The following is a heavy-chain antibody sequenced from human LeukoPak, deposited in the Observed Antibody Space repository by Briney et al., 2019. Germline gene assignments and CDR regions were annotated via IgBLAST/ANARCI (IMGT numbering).Heavy chain of an antibody. Sequence: GGSLRLSCAASGFTFDDYAMHWVRQAPGKGLEWVSGISWNSGSIGYADSVKGRFTISRDNAKNSLYLQMNSLRAEDTALYYCAKEGPYYDILTGHAPAFDYWGQGTLVTVSS. V-gene: IGHV3-9*01. CDR3: AKEGPYYDILTGHAPAFDY. D-gene: IGHD3-9*01. J-gene: IGHJ4*02. CDR2: ISWNSGSI. CDR1: GFTFDDYA.